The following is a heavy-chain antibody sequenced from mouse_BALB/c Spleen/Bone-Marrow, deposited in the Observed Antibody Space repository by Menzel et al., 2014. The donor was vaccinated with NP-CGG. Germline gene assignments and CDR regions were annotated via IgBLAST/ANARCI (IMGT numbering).Heavy chain of an antibody. V-gene: IGHV5-17*02. D-gene: IGHD2-10*02. J-gene: IGHJ2*01. CDR1: GFTSSSFG. CDR3: ARGKYGYDY. Sequence: EVQVVESGGGLVQPGGSWKLSCAASGFTSSSFGVHWVRQAPEKGLEWVAYISSGSSTIYYADTVKGRFTISRDNPKNTLFLQMTSLRSEDTAMYYCARGKYGYDYWGQGTTLTVPS. CDR2: ISSGSSTI.